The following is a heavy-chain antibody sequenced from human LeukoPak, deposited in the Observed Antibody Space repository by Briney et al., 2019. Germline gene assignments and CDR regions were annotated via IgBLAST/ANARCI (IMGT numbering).Heavy chain of an antibody. CDR3: TKDRGVRNYYGSGSPLDY. V-gene: IGHV3-11*04. D-gene: IGHD3-10*01. CDR1: GFTFSDYY. J-gene: IGHJ4*02. Sequence: GGSLRLSCAASGFTFSDYYMSWIRQAPGKGLEWVSYISSSGSTIYYADSVKGRFTISRDNAKNSLYLQMNSLRTEDTAVYYCTKDRGVRNYYGSGSPLDYWGQGTLVTVSS. CDR2: ISSSGSTI.